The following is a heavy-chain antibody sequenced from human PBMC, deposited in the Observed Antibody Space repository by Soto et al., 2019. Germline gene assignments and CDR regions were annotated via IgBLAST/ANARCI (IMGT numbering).Heavy chain of an antibody. CDR3: ASILPTVTTGASAFDI. J-gene: IGHJ3*02. D-gene: IGHD4-4*01. CDR1: GGSISSSSYY. V-gene: IGHV4-39*01. Sequence: QLQLQESGPGLVKPSETLSLTCTVSGGSISSSSYYWGWIRQPPGKGLEWIGSIYYSGSTYYNPSFKCRVTISLDTSKNQFSLKLSSVTSADTAVYYCASILPTVTTGASAFDIWGQGTMVTVSS. CDR2: IYYSGST.